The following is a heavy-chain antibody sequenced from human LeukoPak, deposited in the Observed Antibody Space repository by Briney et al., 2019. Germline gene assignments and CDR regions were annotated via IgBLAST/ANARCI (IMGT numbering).Heavy chain of an antibody. Sequence: SETLSLTCTVSGGSISSYYWGWIRQPPGKGLEWIGSIYYSGSTYYNPSLKSRVTISVDTSKNQFSLKLSSVTAADTAVYYCARFNMWGAAAHFDYWGQGTLVTVSS. CDR3: ARFNMWGAAAHFDY. J-gene: IGHJ4*02. CDR1: GGSISSYY. CDR2: IYYSGST. V-gene: IGHV4-39*07. D-gene: IGHD6-13*01.